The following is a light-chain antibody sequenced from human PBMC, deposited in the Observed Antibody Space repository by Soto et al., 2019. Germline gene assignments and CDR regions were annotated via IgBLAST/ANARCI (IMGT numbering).Light chain of an antibody. V-gene: IGKV3-20*01. J-gene: IGKJ5*01. CDR2: GAS. Sequence: EVVLTQSPGTLSLSPGERATLSCRASQSVSSKYLAWYQKKPGQAPRFLIYGASGRATGIPDRFSGSGSGTDFNLTITRLEPEDFAVYYCEHYGSSPPITFGQGTQLEIK. CDR3: EHYGSSPPIT. CDR1: QSVSSKY.